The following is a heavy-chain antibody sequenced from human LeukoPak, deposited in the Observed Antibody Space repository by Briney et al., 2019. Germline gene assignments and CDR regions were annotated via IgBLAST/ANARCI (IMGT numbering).Heavy chain of an antibody. Sequence: SETLSLTCTVSGGSISSYYWSWIRQPAGKGLEWIGRIYTSGSTNYNPSLKSRVTISVDTSKWQVFLTLRSVTATDTAVYYCGRHVSSGWDYFNGLDVWGQGTAVTVSS. CDR2: IYTSGST. CDR1: GGSISSYY. CDR3: GRHVSSGWDYFNGLDV. D-gene: IGHD6-19*01. V-gene: IGHV4-4*07. J-gene: IGHJ6*02.